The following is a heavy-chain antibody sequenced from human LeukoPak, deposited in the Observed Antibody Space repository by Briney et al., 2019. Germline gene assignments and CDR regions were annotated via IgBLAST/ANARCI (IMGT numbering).Heavy chain of an antibody. Sequence: GGSLRLSCAASGFTFSTSWMTWIRQAPGKGLEWVSSISSSSSYIYYADSVKGRFTISRDNARNSLYLQMNSLRVEDTAVYYCARVEVGAPQGYWGQGTLVTVSS. CDR2: ISSSSSYI. D-gene: IGHD1-26*01. CDR3: ARVEVGAPQGY. V-gene: IGHV3-21*06. J-gene: IGHJ4*02. CDR1: GFTFSTSW.